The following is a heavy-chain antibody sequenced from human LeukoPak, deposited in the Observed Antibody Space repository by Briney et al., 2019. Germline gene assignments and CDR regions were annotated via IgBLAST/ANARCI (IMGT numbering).Heavy chain of an antibody. V-gene: IGHV1-18*01. CDR2: ISAYNGNT. J-gene: IGHJ4*02. Sequence: ASVKVSCKASGYTFTSYGISWVRQARGQGLEWMGWISAYNGNTNYAQKLQGRVTMTTDTSTSTAYMELRSLRSDDTAVYYCARDPNPFGELNYWGQGTLVTVSS. D-gene: IGHD3-10*01. CDR1: GYTFTSYG. CDR3: ARDPNPFGELNY.